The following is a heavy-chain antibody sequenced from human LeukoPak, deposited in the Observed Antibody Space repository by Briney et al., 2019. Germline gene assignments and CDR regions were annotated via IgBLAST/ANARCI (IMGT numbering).Heavy chain of an antibody. D-gene: IGHD2-2*03. V-gene: IGHV3-30*18. CDR3: AKVDPYYYYGMDV. Sequence: PGRSLRLSCAASGFTFSSYGMHWVRQAPGKGLEWVAVISYDGSNKYYADSVKGPFTISRDNSKNTLYLQMNSLRAADTAVYYCAKVDPYYYYGMDVWGQGTTVTVSS. CDR2: ISYDGSNK. CDR1: GFTFSSYG. J-gene: IGHJ6*02.